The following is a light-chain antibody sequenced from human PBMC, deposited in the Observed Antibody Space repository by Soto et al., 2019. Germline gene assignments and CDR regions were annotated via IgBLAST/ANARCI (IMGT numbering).Light chain of an antibody. CDR3: QQYGSAPLT. Sequence: EIVLTQSPGTLSLSPGERATLSCRASQSVSSSYLAWYQQKPGQAPRLLIHGASSRATGIPDRFTGSGSGTDFNLTISRREPEDFAVYYCQQYGSAPLTFGQGTKVEIK. CDR2: GAS. V-gene: IGKV3-20*01. J-gene: IGKJ1*01. CDR1: QSVSSSY.